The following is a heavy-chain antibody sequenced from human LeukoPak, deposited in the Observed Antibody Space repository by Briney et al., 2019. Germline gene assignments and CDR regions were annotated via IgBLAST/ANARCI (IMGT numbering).Heavy chain of an antibody. CDR1: GFTFSSYA. J-gene: IGHJ5*02. Sequence: PGGSLRLSCAASGFTFSSYAMSWVRQAPGKGLEWVSAISDNGVGTYYADSVKGRFTISRDNSKNTLYLQMNSLRAEDTAVYYCARDEAMGPWGQGTLVTVSS. V-gene: IGHV3-23*01. CDR2: ISDNGVGT. D-gene: IGHD5-18*01. CDR3: ARDEAMGP.